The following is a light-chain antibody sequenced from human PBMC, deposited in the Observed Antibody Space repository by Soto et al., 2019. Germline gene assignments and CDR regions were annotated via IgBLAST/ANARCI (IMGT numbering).Light chain of an antibody. CDR1: QTISSW. V-gene: IGKV1-5*03. Sequence: DIQMTQSPSTMSGSVGDRVTIPCRASQTISSWLAWYQQKPGKTPNLLIYKASTLKSGVPSRFSGSGSGTEFTLTSSSMQHDDFATDDRQHYNSDSEAFGQGTKVELK. CDR2: KAS. J-gene: IGKJ1*01. CDR3: QHYNSDSEA.